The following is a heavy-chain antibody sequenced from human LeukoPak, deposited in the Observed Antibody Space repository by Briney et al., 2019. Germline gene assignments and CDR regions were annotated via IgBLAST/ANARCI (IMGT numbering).Heavy chain of an antibody. J-gene: IGHJ4*02. CDR1: GGSISSSSYY. Sequence: PSETLSLTCTVSGGSISSSSYYWGWIRQPPGKGLEWIGSIYYSGSTFYNPSLKSRVTMSVDTSKNQFSLKLSSVTAADTAVYYCAATQWPGDYWGQGTLVTVSS. CDR2: IYYSGST. CDR3: AATQWPGDY. V-gene: IGHV4-39*07. D-gene: IGHD6-19*01.